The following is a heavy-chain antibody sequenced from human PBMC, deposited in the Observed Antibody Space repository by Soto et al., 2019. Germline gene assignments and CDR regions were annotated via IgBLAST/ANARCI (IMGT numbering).Heavy chain of an antibody. CDR2: IYYSGST. D-gene: IGHD6-6*01. CDR1: GGSISSSSYY. CDR3: ASCSSWQGYYFDY. V-gene: IGHV4-39*07. J-gene: IGHJ4*02. Sequence: ETLSLTCTVSGGSISSSSYYWGWIRQPPGKGLEWIGSIYYSGSTYYNPSLKSRVTISVDTSKNQFSLKLSSVTAADTAVYYCASCSSWQGYYFDYWGQGTLVTVSS.